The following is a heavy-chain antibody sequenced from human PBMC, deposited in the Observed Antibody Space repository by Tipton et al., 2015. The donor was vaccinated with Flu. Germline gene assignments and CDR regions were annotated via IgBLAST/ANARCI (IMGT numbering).Heavy chain of an antibody. Sequence: TLSLTCTVSGGSISSYYWSWIRQPPGKGLEWIGYIYYSGSTNYNPSLKSRVTISVDTSKNQFSLKLSSVTAADTAVYYCARRAGSYSSSWYFDYWGQGTLVTVSS. J-gene: IGHJ4*02. D-gene: IGHD6-13*01. CDR3: ARRAGSYSSSWYFDY. CDR2: IYYSGST. V-gene: IGHV4-59*08. CDR1: GGSISSYY.